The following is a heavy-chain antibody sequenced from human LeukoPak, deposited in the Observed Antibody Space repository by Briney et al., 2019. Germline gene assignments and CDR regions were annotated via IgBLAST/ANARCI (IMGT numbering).Heavy chain of an antibody. CDR2: IKQDGSEK. V-gene: IGHV3-7*01. Sequence: PGGSLRLSCAASGFTFSSYWMSWVRQAPGKGLEWVANIKQDGSEKYYVDSVKGRFTISRDNAKNSLYLQMNSLRAEDTAVYYCARGNTIFGVVIDAFDIWGQGTMVTVSS. J-gene: IGHJ3*02. D-gene: IGHD3-3*01. CDR3: ARGNTIFGVVIDAFDI. CDR1: GFTFSSYW.